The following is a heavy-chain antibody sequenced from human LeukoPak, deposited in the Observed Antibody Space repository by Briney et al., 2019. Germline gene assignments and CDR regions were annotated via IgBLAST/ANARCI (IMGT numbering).Heavy chain of an antibody. V-gene: IGHV3-48*02. CDR3: ARAFGLTDY. CDR2: ISSSSSTI. J-gene: IGHJ4*02. Sequence: PGGSLRLSCAASGFTVSSYSMNWVRQAPGKGLEWVSYISSSSSTIYYADSVKGRFTISRDNAKNSLYPQMNSLRDEDTAVYYCARAFGLTDYWGQGTLVTVSS. CDR1: GFTVSSYS. D-gene: IGHD3/OR15-3a*01.